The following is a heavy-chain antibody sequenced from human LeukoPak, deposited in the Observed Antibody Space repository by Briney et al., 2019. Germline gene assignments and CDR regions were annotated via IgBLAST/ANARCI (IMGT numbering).Heavy chain of an antibody. CDR3: ARELGYCRSTTCYKTMDV. J-gene: IGHJ6*03. Sequence: GGSLRLSCAASGFAFSSCAMSWVRQAPGKGLEWVSAISGSGGNTFYADSVKGRFTISRDNSENTLYLQMNSLRVEDTAVYYCARELGYCRSTTCYKTMDVWGKGTTVTVSS. V-gene: IGHV3-23*01. D-gene: IGHD2-2*02. CDR1: GFAFSSCA. CDR2: ISGSGGNT.